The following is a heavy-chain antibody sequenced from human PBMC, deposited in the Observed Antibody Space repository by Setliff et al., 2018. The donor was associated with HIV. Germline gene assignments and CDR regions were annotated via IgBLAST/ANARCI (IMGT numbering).Heavy chain of an antibody. CDR1: GFSLSTSGVG. J-gene: IGHJ4*02. D-gene: IGHD2-2*01. CDR3: ALSPGICSPTSCPFDY. CDR2: IYWDDDY. Sequence: GSGPTLVNPTQTLTLTCAFSGFSLSTSGVGVGWIRQPPGKALEWLALIYWDDDYRYSPSLMSRLTITKDTSKNQLVLTMTNMDPVDTATYFCALSPGICSPTSCPFDYWGQGTLVTVSS. V-gene: IGHV2-5*02.